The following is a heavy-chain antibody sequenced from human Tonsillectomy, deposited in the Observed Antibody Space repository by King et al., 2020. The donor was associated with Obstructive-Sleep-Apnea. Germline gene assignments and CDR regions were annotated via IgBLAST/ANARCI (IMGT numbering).Heavy chain of an antibody. D-gene: IGHD4/OR15-4a*01. CDR2: IYHSGST. CDR1: GGSISSSNW. V-gene: IGHV4-4*02. CDR3: ATLWWQGNYYYGMDV. Sequence: VPLQESGTGLVKPSGTLSLTCAVSGGSISSSNWWSWVRQPPGKGLEWIGEIYHSGSTNYNPSLKSRVTISVDKSKNQFSLKLSSVTAADTAVYYCATLWWQGNYYYGMDVWGQGTTVTVSS. J-gene: IGHJ6*02.